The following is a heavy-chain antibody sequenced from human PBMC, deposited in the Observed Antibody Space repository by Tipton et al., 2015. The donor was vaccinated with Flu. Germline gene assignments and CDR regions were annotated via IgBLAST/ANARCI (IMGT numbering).Heavy chain of an antibody. D-gene: IGHD3-10*02. V-gene: IGHV4-39*07. CDR3: ARDVHPTSNWFDP. CDR1: GGSINSTTHY. J-gene: IGHJ5*02. Sequence: TLSLTCTVSGGSINSTTHYWGWVRQPPGKGLEWIATIFHSGLTYYNPSLKSRVSIAIDTSKNQFSLRMNSVTAADSAVYYCARDVHPTSNWFDPWGQGSLVTVSS. CDR2: IFHSGLT.